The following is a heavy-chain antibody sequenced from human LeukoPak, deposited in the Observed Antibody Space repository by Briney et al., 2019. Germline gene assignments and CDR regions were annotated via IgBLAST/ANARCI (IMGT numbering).Heavy chain of an antibody. CDR2: INPNSGGT. CDR3: ARDPPRSTRAYCYYMDV. V-gene: IGHV1-2*06. CDR1: GYTFTGYY. J-gene: IGHJ6*03. Sequence: ASVKVSCKASGYTFTGYYMHWVRQAPGQGLEWMGRINPNSGGTNYAQKFQGRVTMTRDTSISTAYMELSRLRSDDTAVYYCARDPPRSTRAYCYYMDVWGKGTTVTVSS. D-gene: IGHD2-2*01.